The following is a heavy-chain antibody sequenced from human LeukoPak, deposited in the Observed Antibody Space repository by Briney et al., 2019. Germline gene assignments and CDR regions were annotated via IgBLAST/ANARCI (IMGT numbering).Heavy chain of an antibody. J-gene: IGHJ4*02. V-gene: IGHV3-30*18. CDR1: GFTFSSYG. CDR2: ISYDGSNK. D-gene: IGHD2-15*01. Sequence: GGSLTLSCAASGFTFSSYGMRWVRQAPGKGLEWMAVISYDGSNKYYADSVKGRFTISRDNSKNSLYLQMNRLRAEDTAVYDCAKDSDCSGGSCLDYWGEGTLVIVSS. CDR3: AKDSDCSGGSCLDY.